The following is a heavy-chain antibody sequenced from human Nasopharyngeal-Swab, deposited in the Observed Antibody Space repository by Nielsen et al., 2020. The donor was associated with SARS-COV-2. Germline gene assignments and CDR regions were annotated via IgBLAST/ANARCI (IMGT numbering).Heavy chain of an antibody. CDR1: GYGFTSYW. J-gene: IGHJ4*02. V-gene: IGHV5-10-1*01. CDR2: IDPSDSYT. Sequence: KVSCKGSGYGFTSYWISWVRQMPGKGLEWMGRIDPSDSYTNYSPSFQGHVTISADKSISTAYLQWSSLKASDTAMYYCARVYKSSSWYEGDFDYWGQGTLVTVSS. D-gene: IGHD6-13*01. CDR3: ARVYKSSSWYEGDFDY.